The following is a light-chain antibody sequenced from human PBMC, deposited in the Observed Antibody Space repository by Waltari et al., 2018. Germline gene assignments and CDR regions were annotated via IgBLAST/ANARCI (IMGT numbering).Light chain of an antibody. J-gene: IGKJ1*01. CDR3: QQFSGSPWT. CDR2: DVS. CDR1: QGVTNNY. Sequence: IVLTQSPGTLSLSPGERATLARRARQGVTNNYLAWYQQKPGQAPRLLIYDVSRRATGIPDRFSGSGSGTDFTLTISRLEPEDFAVYFCQQFSGSPWTFGQGTRVEIK. V-gene: IGKV3-20*01.